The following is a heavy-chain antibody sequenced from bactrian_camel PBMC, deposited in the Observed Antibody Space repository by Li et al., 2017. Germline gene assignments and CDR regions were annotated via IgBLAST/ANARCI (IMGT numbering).Heavy chain of an antibody. V-gene: IGHV3S53*01. D-gene: IGHD5*01. Sequence: QLVESGGGSVQAGGSLRLSCSADAYTYTRNCLGWSRQAPGKERELVSTITAGGTTTYTDSVKGRFTISRDNDKNTMSLQMNSLQTDDTAVYYCAACPFPGQTTAWHYEGQGTQVTVS. J-gene: IGHJ4*01. CDR1: AYTYTRNC. CDR2: ITAGGTT.